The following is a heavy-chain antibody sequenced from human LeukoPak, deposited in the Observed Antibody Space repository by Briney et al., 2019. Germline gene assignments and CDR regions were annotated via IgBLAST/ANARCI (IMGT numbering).Heavy chain of an antibody. CDR3: ARVRGGRYYYDSSGYLSFDY. Sequence: SETLSLTCAVYGGSFSGYYWSWTRQPPGKGLEWIGEINHSGSTNYNPSLKSRVTISVDTSKNQFSLKLSSVTAADTAVYYCARVRGGRYYYDSSGYLSFDYWGQGTLVTVSS. CDR1: GGSFSGYY. CDR2: INHSGST. V-gene: IGHV4-34*01. J-gene: IGHJ4*02. D-gene: IGHD3-22*01.